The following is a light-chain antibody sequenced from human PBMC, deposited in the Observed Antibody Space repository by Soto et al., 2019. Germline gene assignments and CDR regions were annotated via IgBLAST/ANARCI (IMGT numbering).Light chain of an antibody. CDR2: RNT. CDR3: AAWDDSLVV. CDR1: SSNIGSAY. V-gene: IGLV1-47*01. J-gene: IGLJ2*01. Sequence: QLVLTQPPSASGTPGQTVTISCSGSSSNIGSAYIYWYQHLPGTAPKLLIYRNTQRPSGVPDRFSASKSGTSASLDISGLRSEDDADYYCAAWDDSLVVFGGGTKLTVL.